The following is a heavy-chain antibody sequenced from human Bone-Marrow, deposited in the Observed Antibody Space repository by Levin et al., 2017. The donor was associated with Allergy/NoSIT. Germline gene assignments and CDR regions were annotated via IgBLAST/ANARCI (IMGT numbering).Heavy chain of an antibody. CDR1: GFTFDDYA. V-gene: IGHV3-9*01. CDR2: ISWNSGSI. J-gene: IGHJ3*02. CDR3: AKDISIPLRTSGSNAFDI. Sequence: SLKISCAASGFTFDDYAMHWVRQAPGKGLEWVSGISWNSGSIGYADSVKGRFTISRDNAKNSLYLQMNSLRAEDTALYYCAKDISIPLRTSGSNAFDIWGQGTMVTVSS. D-gene: IGHD3-3*01.